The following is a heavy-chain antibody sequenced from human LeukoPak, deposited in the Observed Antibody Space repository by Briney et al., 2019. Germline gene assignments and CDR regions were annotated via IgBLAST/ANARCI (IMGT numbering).Heavy chain of an antibody. Sequence: SQTLSLTCTVSGGSISSGSNYWSWLRRPAGMGLEWIGRIFACGLTDHNTSLKSRVTISVDTSKNHFSLKLSSVTAADTAVYYCARGNSYGYHYYFDYWGQGTLVTVSS. CDR2: IFACGLT. CDR3: ARGNSYGYHYYFDY. V-gene: IGHV4-61*02. J-gene: IGHJ4*02. CDR1: GGSISSGSNY. D-gene: IGHD5-18*01.